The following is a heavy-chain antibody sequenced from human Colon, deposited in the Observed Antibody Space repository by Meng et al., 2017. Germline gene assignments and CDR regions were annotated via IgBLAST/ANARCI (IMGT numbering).Heavy chain of an antibody. Sequence: GESLKISCAASAFPFSTYEFIWVRQAPGTGLEWVSAISGSGGTTYYTGSVKGRFTISRDNSKNTLCLQMNSLRAEDTAVYYCAKGRIADTSYDAFDIWGQGTMVTVSS. D-gene: IGHD5-18*01. CDR1: AFPFSTYE. CDR2: ISGSGGTT. CDR3: AKGRIADTSYDAFDI. V-gene: IGHV3-23*01. J-gene: IGHJ3*02.